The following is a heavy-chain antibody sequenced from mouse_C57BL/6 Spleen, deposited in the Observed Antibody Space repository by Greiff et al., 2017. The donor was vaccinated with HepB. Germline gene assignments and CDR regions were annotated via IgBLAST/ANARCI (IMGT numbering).Heavy chain of an antibody. J-gene: IGHJ2*01. CDR2: IYPGDGDT. CDR1: GYAFSSSC. V-gene: IGHV1-82*01. D-gene: IGHD1-1*01. Sequence: VQLQQSGPELVKPGASVKISCKASGYAFSSSCMNWVKQRPGKGLEWIGRIYPGDGDTNYNGKFKGKATLTADKSSSTAYMQLSSLTSEDSAVYFCARSGGRRPGDWGQGTTLTVSS. CDR3: ARSGGRRPGD.